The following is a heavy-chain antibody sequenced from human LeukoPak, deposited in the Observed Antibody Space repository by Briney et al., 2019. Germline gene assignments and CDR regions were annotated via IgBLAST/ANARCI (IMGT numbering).Heavy chain of an antibody. Sequence: PSETLSLTCTVSGGSISSSSYYWGWIRQPPGKGLEWIGSIYYSGSTYYNPSLKSRVTISVDTSKNQFSLKLSSVTAADTAVYYCARHFNLVDPGGQGTLVTVSS. CDR2: IYYSGST. J-gene: IGHJ5*02. CDR1: GGSISSSSYY. D-gene: IGHD3-16*01. V-gene: IGHV4-39*01. CDR3: ARHFNLVDP.